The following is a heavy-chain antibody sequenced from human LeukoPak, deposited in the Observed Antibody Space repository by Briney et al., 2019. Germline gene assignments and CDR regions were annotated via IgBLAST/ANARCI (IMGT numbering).Heavy chain of an antibody. CDR3: XXXXXXXXXFDP. CDR2: IYHSGST. CDR1: XSXXXXYY. J-gene: IGHJ5*02. V-gene: IGHV4-38-2*01. Sequence: XSXXXXYYXGWIRQPPGXXXEWIGSIYHSGSTYXNPSLKSRVTISVDXXKKXFSLKLSSVTAADTAVYYCXXXXXXXXXFDPXGXXXXVTVS.